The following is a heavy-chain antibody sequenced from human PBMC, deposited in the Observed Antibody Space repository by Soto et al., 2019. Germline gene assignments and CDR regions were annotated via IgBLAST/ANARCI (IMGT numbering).Heavy chain of an antibody. D-gene: IGHD1-26*01. Sequence: QVQLVQSGAEVKKPGASVKVSCKASGYTFTSYDINWVRQATGQGLEWMGWMNPNSGNTGYAQKFQGRVTMTRYTSISTADMELSSLRSEGTAVYFCARETVGAVVYWCQGTLLTVPS. V-gene: IGHV1-8*01. CDR1: GYTFTSYD. CDR3: ARETVGAVVY. CDR2: MNPNSGNT. J-gene: IGHJ4*02.